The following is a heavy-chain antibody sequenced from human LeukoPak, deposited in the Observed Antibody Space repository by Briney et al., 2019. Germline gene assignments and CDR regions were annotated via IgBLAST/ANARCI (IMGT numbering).Heavy chain of an antibody. J-gene: IGHJ6*03. V-gene: IGHV1-2*02. CDR3: ARGREVVVVVAATGYYYYYMDV. CDR1: GYTFTGYY. CDR2: INSNSGGT. D-gene: IGHD2-15*01. Sequence: ASVKVSCKASGYTFTGYYMHWVRQAPGQGLEWMGWINSNSGGTNYAQKFQGRVTMTRDTSISTAYMELSRLRSDDTAVYYCARGREVVVVVAATGYYYYYMDVWGKGTTVSVSS.